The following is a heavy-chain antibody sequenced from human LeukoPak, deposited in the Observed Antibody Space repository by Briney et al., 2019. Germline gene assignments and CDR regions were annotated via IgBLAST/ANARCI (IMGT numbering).Heavy chain of an antibody. V-gene: IGHV4-59*02. CDR1: GGSVSDNY. CDR3: TKNAGRGRPSDL. Sequence: SETLSLTCTVSGGSVSDNYWSWIRQPPGKGLEWIAYVYRSNIANYNPSLSGRGTISLDTSKNQVSLKLRSVTPADTAIYYCTKNAGRGRPSDLWGQGTLVTVFS. J-gene: IGHJ4*02. D-gene: IGHD2-15*01. CDR2: VYRSNIA.